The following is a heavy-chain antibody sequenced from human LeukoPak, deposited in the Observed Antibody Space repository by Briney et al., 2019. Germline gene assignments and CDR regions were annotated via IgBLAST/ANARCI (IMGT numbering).Heavy chain of an antibody. CDR2: ISDSGGRT. D-gene: IGHD4-17*01. CDR3: AGRCIYPDYGRLDAFDI. Sequence: QPGGSLRLSCAASGFTFSSYEMNWVRQAPGKGLEWVSSISDSGGRTFYADSVKGRFTISRDNSKDTLNLQMNSLRAEDTAVYFCAGRCIYPDYGRLDAFDIWGQGTMVTVSS. V-gene: IGHV3-23*01. CDR1: GFTFSSYE. J-gene: IGHJ3*02.